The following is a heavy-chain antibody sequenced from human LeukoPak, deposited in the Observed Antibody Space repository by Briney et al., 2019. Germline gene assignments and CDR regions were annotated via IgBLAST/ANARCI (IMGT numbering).Heavy chain of an antibody. J-gene: IGHJ4*02. CDR1: GFTFSTYV. Sequence: PGGSLRLSCADSGFTFSTYVMSWVRQAPGKGLEWISPISGGGSSTYYADSVKGRFTISRDNSKNTLYQQMNSLRAGDTAVYYCAKRESSGKYFDYWGQGTLVTVSS. V-gene: IGHV3-23*01. CDR3: AKRESSGKYFDY. D-gene: IGHD6-19*01. CDR2: ISGGGSST.